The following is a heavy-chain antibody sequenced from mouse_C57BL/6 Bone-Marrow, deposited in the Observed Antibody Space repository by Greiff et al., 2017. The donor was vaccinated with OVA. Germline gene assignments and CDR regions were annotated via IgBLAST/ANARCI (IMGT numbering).Heavy chain of an antibody. Sequence: SGAELVRPGASVKMSCKASGYTFTSYNMHWVKQTPRQGLEWIGAIYPGNGDTSYNQKFQGKATLTVDKSSSTAYMQLSSLTSEDSAVYFCAKDYYGNTLLYFEVWGTGTTVTVSS. CDR1: GYTFTSYN. CDR3: AKDYYGNTLLYFEV. V-gene: IGHV1-12*01. D-gene: IGHD2-1*01. J-gene: IGHJ1*03. CDR2: IYPGNGDT.